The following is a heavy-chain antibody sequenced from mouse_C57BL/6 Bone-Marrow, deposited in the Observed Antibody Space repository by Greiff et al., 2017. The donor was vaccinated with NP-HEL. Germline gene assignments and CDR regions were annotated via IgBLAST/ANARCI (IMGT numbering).Heavy chain of an antibody. V-gene: IGHV1-53*01. J-gene: IGHJ4*01. CDR3: ARGEGVITTVVVAMDY. Sequence: VQLQQPGTELVKPGASVKLSCKASGYTFTSYWMHWVKQRPGQGLEWIGNINPSNGGTNYNEKFKSKATLTVDKSSSTAYMQLSNLTSEDSAVYYCARGEGVITTVVVAMDYWGQGTSVTVSS. CDR2: INPSNGGT. D-gene: IGHD1-1*01. CDR1: GYTFTSYW.